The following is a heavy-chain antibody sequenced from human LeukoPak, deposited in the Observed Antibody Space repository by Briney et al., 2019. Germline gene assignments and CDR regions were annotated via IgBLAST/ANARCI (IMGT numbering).Heavy chain of an antibody. J-gene: IGHJ4*02. D-gene: IGHD4-17*01. CDR2: IYSGGST. CDR3: ASLVGPPYGDSTDY. CDR1: GFTVSSNY. Sequence: GGSLRLSCAASGFTVSSNYMSWVRQAPGKGLEWVSVIYSGGSTYYADSVKGRFTISRDNSKNTLYLQMNSLRAEDTAVYYCASLVGPPYGDSTDYWGQGTLVTVSS. V-gene: IGHV3-53*01.